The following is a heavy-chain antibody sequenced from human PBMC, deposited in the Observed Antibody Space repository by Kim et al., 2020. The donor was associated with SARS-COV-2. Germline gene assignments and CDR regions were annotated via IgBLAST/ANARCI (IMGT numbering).Heavy chain of an antibody. J-gene: IGHJ6*02. V-gene: IGHV3-30*18. D-gene: IGHD6-13*01. CDR2: ISYDGSNK. CDR1: GFTFSSYG. CDR3: ANSAPQQLVRMDV. Sequence: GGSLRLSCAASGFTFSSYGMHWVRQAPGKGLEWVAVISYDGSNKYYADSVKGRFTISRDNSKNTLYLQMNSLRAEDTAVYYCANSAPQQLVRMDVWGQGTTVTVSS.